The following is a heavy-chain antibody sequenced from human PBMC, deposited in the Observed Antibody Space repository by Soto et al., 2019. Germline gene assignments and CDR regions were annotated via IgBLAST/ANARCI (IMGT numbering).Heavy chain of an antibody. J-gene: IGHJ4*02. CDR1: GGTFSSYA. V-gene: IGHV1-69*13. Sequence: SVKVSCKASGGTFSSYAISWVRRAPGQGLEWMGGIIPIFGTANYAQKFQGRVTITADESTSTAYMELSSLRSEDTAVYYCATGDSSGYYIKIDYWGQGTLVTVSS. CDR2: IIPIFGTA. CDR3: ATGDSSGYYIKIDY. D-gene: IGHD3-22*01.